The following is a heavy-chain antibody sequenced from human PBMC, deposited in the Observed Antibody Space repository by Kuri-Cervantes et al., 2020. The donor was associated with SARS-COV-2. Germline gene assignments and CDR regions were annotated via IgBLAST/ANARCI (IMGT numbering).Heavy chain of an antibody. CDR3: ASGYSYGPAFDI. V-gene: IGHV4-61*10. Sequence: GSLRLSCTVSGGSISSGSDYWTWIRQPAGKGLEWIGRIYDSGRTDYNPSLTSRVTISVDTSKNQFSLKLSSVTAADTAVYYCASGYSYGPAFDIWGQGTMVTVSS. CDR2: IYDSGRT. D-gene: IGHD5-18*01. J-gene: IGHJ3*02. CDR1: GGSISSGSDY.